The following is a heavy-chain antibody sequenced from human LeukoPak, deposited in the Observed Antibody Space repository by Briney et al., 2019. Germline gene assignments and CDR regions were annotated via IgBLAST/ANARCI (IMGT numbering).Heavy chain of an antibody. J-gene: IGHJ6*02. Sequence: PSETLSLTCTVSGGSISSSSYYWGWIRQPPGKGLEWIGSIYYSGSTYYNPSLKSRVTISVDTSKNQFSLKLSSVTAADTAVYYCARQRGYYYGMDVWGQGTTVTVSS. CDR2: IYYSGST. CDR1: GGSISSSSYY. CDR3: ARQRGYYYGMDV. V-gene: IGHV4-39*01.